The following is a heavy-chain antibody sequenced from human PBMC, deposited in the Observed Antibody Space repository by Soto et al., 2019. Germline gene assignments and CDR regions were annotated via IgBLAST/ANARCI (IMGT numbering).Heavy chain of an antibody. Sequence: SVKVSCKASGGTFSSYAISCVRQAPGQGLEWMGGIIPIFGTANYAQKFQGRVTITADESTSTAYMELSSLRSEDTAVYYCAREPAYYYGSGSYINWGQGTLVTVSS. D-gene: IGHD3-10*01. J-gene: IGHJ4*02. CDR3: AREPAYYYGSGSYIN. CDR1: GGTFSSYA. V-gene: IGHV1-69*13. CDR2: IIPIFGTA.